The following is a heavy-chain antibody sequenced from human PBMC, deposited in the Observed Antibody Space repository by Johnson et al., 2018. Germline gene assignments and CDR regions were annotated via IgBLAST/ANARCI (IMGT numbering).Heavy chain of an antibody. J-gene: IGHJ3*02. CDR1: GFTFSSYG. CDR2: ISYDGSNK. CDR3: AKDRRTTYYDDSSGYTHDAFDI. D-gene: IGHD3-22*01. V-gene: IGHV3-30*18. Sequence: QVQLVQSGGGVVQPGRSLRLSCAASGFTFSSYGMHWVRQAPGKGLEWVAVISYDGSNKYYADSVKGRFTISRDNSKNTLYLQMNSLRAEDTAVDYCAKDRRTTYYDDSSGYTHDAFDIWGRGTMVTVSS.